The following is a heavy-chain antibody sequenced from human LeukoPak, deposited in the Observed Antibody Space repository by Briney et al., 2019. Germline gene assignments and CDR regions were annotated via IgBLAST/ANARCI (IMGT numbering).Heavy chain of an antibody. CDR2: IYYSGST. D-gene: IGHD2-15*01. CDR1: GGSISSYY. V-gene: IGHV4-59*08. CDR3: ARSSGDCSGGSCYSPLYYYGMDV. Sequence: SETLSLTCTVSGGSISSYYWSWIRQPPGKGLEWIGYIYYSGSTNYNPSLKSRVTISVDTSKNQFSLKLSSVTAADTAVYYCARSSGDCSGGSCYSPLYYYGMDVWGQGTTVTVS. J-gene: IGHJ6*02.